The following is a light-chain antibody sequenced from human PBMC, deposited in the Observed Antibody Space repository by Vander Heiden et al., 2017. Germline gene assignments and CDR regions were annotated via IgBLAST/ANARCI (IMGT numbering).Light chain of an antibody. CDR2: GAS. Sequence: DIVMTQSPDSLAVSLGERATINCKSSQSVLYSSNNKSYLAWYQQKPGQPPKLLIYGASTRESGVPDRFSGSGSGTDFTLTISSLQAEDVAVYYCQQDGSTPYTFGQGTKVEIK. J-gene: IGKJ2*01. V-gene: IGKV4-1*01. CDR1: QSVLYSSNNKSY. CDR3: QQDGSTPYT.